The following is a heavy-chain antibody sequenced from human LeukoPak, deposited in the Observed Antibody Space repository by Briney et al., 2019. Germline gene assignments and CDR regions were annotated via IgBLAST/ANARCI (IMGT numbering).Heavy chain of an antibody. Sequence: SETLSLTCTVSGGSISSYYWSWVRQPPGEGLEWVGYIYYSGRTNYNPSPRSRVTISIDTSKNQFSLKLSSVTAADTAVYYCARLSSGSYYGYYYYYMDVWGKGTTVTVSS. J-gene: IGHJ6*03. V-gene: IGHV4-59*01. CDR1: GGSISSYY. CDR2: IYYSGRT. CDR3: ARLSSGSYYGYYYYYMDV. D-gene: IGHD1-26*01.